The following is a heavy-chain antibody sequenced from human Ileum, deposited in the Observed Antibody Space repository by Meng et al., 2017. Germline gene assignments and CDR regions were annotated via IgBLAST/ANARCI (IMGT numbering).Heavy chain of an antibody. CDR2: IYYSGST. CDR3: ARGGGNDYGDYDD. D-gene: IGHD4-17*01. Sequence: SDILSLTCTVSGGPVSSGSYYWSWLRQPPGKGLEWIGYIYYSGSTNYNPSLKSRVTISVDTSKNQFSLKLSSVTAADTAVYYCARGGGNDYGDYDDWGQGTLVTVSS. J-gene: IGHJ4*02. V-gene: IGHV4-61*01. CDR1: GGPVSSGSYY.